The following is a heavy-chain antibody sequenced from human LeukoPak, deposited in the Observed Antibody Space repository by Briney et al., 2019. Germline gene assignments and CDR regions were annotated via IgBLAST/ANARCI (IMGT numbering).Heavy chain of an antibody. J-gene: IGHJ4*02. V-gene: IGHV4-39*01. Sequence: SETLSLTCTVSGGSISSSSYYWGWIRQPPGKGLEWIGSIYYSGSTNYNPSLKSRVSISIDTSKNQFSLKLSSVTAADTAVYYCARNPLYFDYWGQGTLVTVSP. CDR2: IYYSGST. CDR3: ARNPLYFDY. CDR1: GGSISSSSYY.